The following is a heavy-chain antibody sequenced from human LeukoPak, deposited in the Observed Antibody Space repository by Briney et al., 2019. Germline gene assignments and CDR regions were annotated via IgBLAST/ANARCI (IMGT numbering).Heavy chain of an antibody. D-gene: IGHD2/OR15-2a*01. CDR1: EFTFVRYA. Sequence: GGSLRLSCAASEFTFVRYAMNWVRQAPGKGLEWVSYISSSSFKIGYADSVKGRFTISRDNSKNSLYLQMDSLRVEDTAVYYCARDRVLRGGWFDPWGQGTLVTVSS. V-gene: IGHV3-48*04. CDR3: ARDRVLRGGWFDP. CDR2: ISSSSFKI. J-gene: IGHJ5*02.